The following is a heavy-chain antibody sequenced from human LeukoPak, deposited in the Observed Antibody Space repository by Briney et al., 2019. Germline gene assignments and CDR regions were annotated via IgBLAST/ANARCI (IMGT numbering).Heavy chain of an antibody. CDR3: ASLSLGHY. CDR2: IYSGGST. J-gene: IGHJ4*02. D-gene: IGHD6-6*01. V-gene: IGHV3-53*01. Sequence: GGSLRLSCAASGFTVSNNYMSWVRQAPGKGLEWVSVIYSGGSTYYADSVKGRFTISRDTSKNTLSLQMNALRAEDTAVYYCASLSLGHYWGQGTLVTVSS. CDR1: GFTVSNNY.